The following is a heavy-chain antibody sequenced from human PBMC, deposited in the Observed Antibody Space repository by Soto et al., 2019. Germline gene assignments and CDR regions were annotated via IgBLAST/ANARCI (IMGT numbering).Heavy chain of an antibody. D-gene: IGHD4-17*01. CDR2: INSDGSST. CDR3: AMTTVTTQLDY. V-gene: IGHV3-74*01. J-gene: IGHJ4*02. CDR1: GFTFSSYW. Sequence: EVQLVESGGGLVQPGGSLRLSCAASGFTFSSYWMHWVRQAPGEGLVWVSRINSDGSSTSYADSVKGRFTISRDNAKNTLYLQMNSLRAEDTAVYYCAMTTVTTQLDYWGQGTLVTVSS.